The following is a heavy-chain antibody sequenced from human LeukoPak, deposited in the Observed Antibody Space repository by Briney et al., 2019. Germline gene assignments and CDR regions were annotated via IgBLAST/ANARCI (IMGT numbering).Heavy chain of an antibody. J-gene: IGHJ6*02. Sequence: GGSLRLSCAASGFTFSSYWMHWVRQAPGKGLVWVSRIDSDGSSTSYADSVKGRFTISRDNAKNTLYLQMNSLRAEDTAVYYCARDRPVLRYFDWLSSRGVYGMDVWGQGTTVTVSS. CDR2: IDSDGSST. CDR1: GFTFSSYW. CDR3: ARDRPVLRYFDWLSSRGVYGMDV. V-gene: IGHV3-74*01. D-gene: IGHD3-9*01.